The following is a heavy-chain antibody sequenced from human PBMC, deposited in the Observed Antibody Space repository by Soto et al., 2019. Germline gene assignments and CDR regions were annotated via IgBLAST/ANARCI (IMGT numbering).Heavy chain of an antibody. J-gene: IGHJ5*02. CDR1: GFTLSSER. CDR3: AKDYINCFDP. Sequence: AGSPRPPCGASGFTLSSERLPWGRQLPGKGLELVAVISYDGSNKYYADSVKGRFTISRDNSKNTLYLQMNSLRAEDTAVYYCAKDYINCFDPWGQGTLVTVST. V-gene: IGHV3-30*18. CDR2: ISYDGSNK.